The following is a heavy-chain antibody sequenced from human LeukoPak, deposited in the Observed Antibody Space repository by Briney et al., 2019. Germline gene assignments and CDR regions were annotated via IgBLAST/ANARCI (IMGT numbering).Heavy chain of an antibody. J-gene: IGHJ4*02. V-gene: IGHV3-23*01. Sequence: GGSLRPSCAASGFTFSSYGMSWVRQAPGKGLEWVSAISGSGGSTYYADSVKGRFTISRDNSKNTLYLQMNSLRAEDTAVYYCAKVSWGVVTANFDYWGQGTLVTVSS. D-gene: IGHD2-21*02. CDR3: AKVSWGVVTANFDY. CDR1: GFTFSSYG. CDR2: ISGSGGST.